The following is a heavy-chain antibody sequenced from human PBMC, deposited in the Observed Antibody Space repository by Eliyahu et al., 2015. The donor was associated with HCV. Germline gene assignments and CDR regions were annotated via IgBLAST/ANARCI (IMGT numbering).Heavy chain of an antibody. Sequence: QVQLVQSGAEVKKPGSSVKVSCKASGGXFSSYXXXWGRQAPGQGLEWMGGIIPXFGTANYAQKFQGRVTITADKSTSTAYMELSSLRSEDTAVYYCARLPQLPNMGSTSYAMEGMDVWGQGTTVTVSS. J-gene: IGHJ6*02. CDR2: IIPXFGTA. CDR1: GGXFSSYX. D-gene: IGHD2-2*01. V-gene: IGHV1-69*06. CDR3: ARLPQLPNMGSTSYAMEGMDV.